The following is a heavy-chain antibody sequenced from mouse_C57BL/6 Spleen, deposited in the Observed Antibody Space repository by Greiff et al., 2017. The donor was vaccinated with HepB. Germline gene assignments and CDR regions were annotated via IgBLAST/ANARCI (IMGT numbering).Heavy chain of an antibody. CDR1: GYTFTSYW. CDR3: ARKRAGGSSLYAMDY. J-gene: IGHJ4*01. D-gene: IGHD1-1*01. CDR2: IYPGSGST. V-gene: IGHV1-55*01. Sequence: QVQLQQPGAELVKPGASVKMSCKASGYTFTSYWITWVKQRPGQGLEWIGDIYPGSGSTNYNEKFKSKATLTVDTSSSTAYMQLSSLTSEDSAVYYCARKRAGGSSLYAMDYWGQGTSVTVSS.